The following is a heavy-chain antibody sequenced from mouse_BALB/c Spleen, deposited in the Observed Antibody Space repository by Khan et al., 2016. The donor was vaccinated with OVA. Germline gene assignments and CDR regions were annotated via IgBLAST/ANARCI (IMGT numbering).Heavy chain of an antibody. V-gene: IGHV3-2*02. CDR3: ARSIMAN. CDR2: ISYSGST. CDR1: GYSITSDYA. Sequence: VQLQQSGPGLVKPSQSLSLTCTVTGYSITSDYAWNWIRQFPGNKLEWMGYISYSGSTSYNPSLKSRISITRDTSKNQFFLQLNSVTTDDTATYYCARSIMANWGQGTTLTVSS. J-gene: IGHJ2*01.